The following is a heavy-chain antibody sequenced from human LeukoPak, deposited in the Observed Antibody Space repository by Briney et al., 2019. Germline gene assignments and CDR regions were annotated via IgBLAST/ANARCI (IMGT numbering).Heavy chain of an antibody. CDR1: GYTFTGYY. CDR2: INPNSGGT. V-gene: IGHV1-2*02. D-gene: IGHD2-2*01. Sequence: ASVKVSCKASGYTFTGYYIHWVRQAPGQGLEWMGWINPNSGGTNYAQKFQGRVTMNRDTSISTAYMDLSRLRSDDTAFYYCARIRYCGGISCYYIDYWGQGTLVTVSS. J-gene: IGHJ4*02. CDR3: ARIRYCGGISCYYIDY.